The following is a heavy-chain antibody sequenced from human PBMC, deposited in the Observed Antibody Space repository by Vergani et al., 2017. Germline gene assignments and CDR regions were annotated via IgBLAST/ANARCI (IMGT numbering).Heavy chain of an antibody. D-gene: IGHD3-10*01. J-gene: IGHJ5*02. CDR1: GYTFTSYD. V-gene: IGHV1-8*01. Sequence: QVQLVQSGAEVKKPGASVKVSCKASGYTFTSYDINWVRQATGQGLEWMGWMNPISGNTGYAQKFQGRVTMTRNTSISTAYMELSSLRSEDTAVYYCARGXDVLLWFGECSFRGFDPWGQGTLVTVSS. CDR2: MNPISGNT. CDR3: ARGXDVLLWFGECSFRGFDP.